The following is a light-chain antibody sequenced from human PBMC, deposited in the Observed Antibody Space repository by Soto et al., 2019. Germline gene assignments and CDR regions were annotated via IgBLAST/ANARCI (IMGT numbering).Light chain of an antibody. CDR1: QSVNSD. CDR3: HQYDNWPET. V-gene: IGKV3-15*01. CDR2: GAS. Sequence: ETVMTQSPATLSVSPGERATLSCRASQSVNSDLAWYQQKPGQAPRLLIYGASTRATGIPARFSGSGSGTELTLTISSLQSEDFAVYYCHQYDNWPETFGQGTKV. J-gene: IGKJ1*01.